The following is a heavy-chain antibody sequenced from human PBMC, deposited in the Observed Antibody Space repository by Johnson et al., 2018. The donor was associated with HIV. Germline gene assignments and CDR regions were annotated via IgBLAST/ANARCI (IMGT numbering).Heavy chain of an antibody. J-gene: IGHJ3*02. D-gene: IGHD7-27*01. CDR3: AGKTGYDAFDI. CDR1: GFTFSSYA. CDR2: ISGSGGST. Sequence: VQLVESGGGLAQPGGALRLSCAASGFTFSSYAMSWVRQAPGKGLEWVSGISGSGGSTYYADSVRGRVTISRDNSKNTLYLQMNSLRAEDTAVYYCAGKTGYDAFDIWGKGTMVTVSS. V-gene: IGHV3-23*04.